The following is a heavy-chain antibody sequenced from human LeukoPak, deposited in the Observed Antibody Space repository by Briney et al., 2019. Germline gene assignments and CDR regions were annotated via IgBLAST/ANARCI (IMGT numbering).Heavy chain of an antibody. V-gene: IGHV4-59*01. CDR2: IYYSGST. D-gene: IGHD4-17*01. CDR3: ARRTTVTTWNYMDV. CDR1: GGSISSYY. J-gene: IGHJ6*03. Sequence: SETLSLTCTVSGGSISSYYWSWIRQPPGKGLEWIGYIYYSGSTNYNPSLKSRVTISVDTSKNQFSLKLSSVTAADTAVYYCARRTTVTTWNYMDVWGKGTTVIVSS.